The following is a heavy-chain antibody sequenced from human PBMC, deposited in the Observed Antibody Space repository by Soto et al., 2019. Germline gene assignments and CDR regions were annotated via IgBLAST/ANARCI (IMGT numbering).Heavy chain of an antibody. V-gene: IGHV3-30-3*01. J-gene: IGHJ4*02. CDR2: ISDDGSNK. CDR3: ARDRSVSAWYYFDY. CDR1: GFTFSSYA. D-gene: IGHD6-25*01. Sequence: GESLRLSCAASGFTFSSYAMHWVRQAPGKGLEWVAIISDDGSNKYNADSVKGRFTISRDNSRNTLFLQMNSLRAEDTAVYYCARDRSVSAWYYFDYWGQGTLVTVSS.